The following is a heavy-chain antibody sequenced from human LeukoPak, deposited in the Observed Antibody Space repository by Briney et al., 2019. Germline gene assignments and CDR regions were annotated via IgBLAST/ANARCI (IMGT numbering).Heavy chain of an antibody. CDR1: GDSITSGSYY. D-gene: IGHD4-17*01. CDR2: IYYSGNT. Sequence: SETLSLTCTVSGDSITSGSYYWGWIRQPPGRGLEWIGSIYYSGNTYYNPSLKSRVTISVDTSNNEFSLRLTSVTAADTAVYYCARDPARNDYGDYGYWGQGTLVTVSS. J-gene: IGHJ4*02. V-gene: IGHV4-39*07. CDR3: ARDPARNDYGDYGY.